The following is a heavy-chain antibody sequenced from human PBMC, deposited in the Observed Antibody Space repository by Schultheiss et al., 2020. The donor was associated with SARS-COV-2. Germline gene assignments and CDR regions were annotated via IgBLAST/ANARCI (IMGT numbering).Heavy chain of an antibody. J-gene: IGHJ4*02. D-gene: IGHD6-19*01. Sequence: SQTLSLTCTVSGGSISSGSYYWSWIRQPPGKGLEWIGYIYYSGSTYYNPSLKSRVTISVDTSKNQFSLKLSSVTAADTAVYYCARGGQAVAYRGEYYFDYWGQGTLVTVSS. CDR2: IYYSGST. CDR3: ARGGQAVAYRGEYYFDY. V-gene: IGHV4-61*01. CDR1: GGSISSGSYY.